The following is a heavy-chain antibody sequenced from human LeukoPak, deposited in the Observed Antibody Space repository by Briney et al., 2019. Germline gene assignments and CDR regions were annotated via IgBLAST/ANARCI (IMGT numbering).Heavy chain of an antibody. V-gene: IGHV3-30-3*01. CDR1: GFTFSSYS. Sequence: GGSLRLSCAASGFTFSSYSINRVRQAPGKGLEWVAVISYDGSNKYYADSVKGRFTISRDNSKNTLYLQMNSLRAEDTAVYYCARDRDSLGAWGMVITTFVYWGQGTLVTVSS. D-gene: IGHD3-22*01. CDR2: ISYDGSNK. CDR3: ARDRDSLGAWGMVITTFVY. J-gene: IGHJ4*02.